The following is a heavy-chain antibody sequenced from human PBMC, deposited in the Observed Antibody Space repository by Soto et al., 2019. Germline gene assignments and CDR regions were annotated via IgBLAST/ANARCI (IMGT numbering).Heavy chain of an antibody. V-gene: IGHV1-2*04. D-gene: IGHD4-17*01. J-gene: IGHJ3*02. CDR2: INPNRGGT. Sequence: QVQLVQSGAEVKKPGASLKVSCKASGYTFTGYYMHWVRQAPGQGLEWIGWINPNRGGTNYAQKVQGWVNMTRDTSIGTAYMELSRLRSDGTAVYYFARGQTTLHDAFDIWGQGRMVTDSS. CDR1: GYTFTGYY. CDR3: ARGQTTLHDAFDI.